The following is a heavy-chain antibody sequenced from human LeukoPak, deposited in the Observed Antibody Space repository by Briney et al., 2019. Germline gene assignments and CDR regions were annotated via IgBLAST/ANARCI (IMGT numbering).Heavy chain of an antibody. CDR1: GFTFSSCS. D-gene: IGHD4-17*01. Sequence: GGSLRLSCAASGFTFSSCSMNWVRQAPGKGLEWVSSISSSSSYIYYADSVKGRFTISRDNAKNSLYLQMNSLRAEDTAVYYCARDDYGDYEDYFDYWGQGTLVTVSS. CDR2: ISSSSSYI. V-gene: IGHV3-21*01. J-gene: IGHJ4*02. CDR3: ARDDYGDYEDYFDY.